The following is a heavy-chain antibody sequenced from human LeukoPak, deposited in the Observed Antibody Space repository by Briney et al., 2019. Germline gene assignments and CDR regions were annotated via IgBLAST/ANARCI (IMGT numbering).Heavy chain of an antibody. J-gene: IGHJ4*02. Sequence: SVKVSCKASGGTFSSYAISWVRQAPGKGLEWMGGIFPIFGTANYAQKFQGRVTITADESTSTAYMELSSLRSEDTAVYYCNLYDSSGYYYSLLDYWGQGTLVTVSS. CDR3: NLYDSSGYYYSLLDY. CDR2: IFPIFGTA. CDR1: GGTFSSYA. V-gene: IGHV1-69*13. D-gene: IGHD3-22*01.